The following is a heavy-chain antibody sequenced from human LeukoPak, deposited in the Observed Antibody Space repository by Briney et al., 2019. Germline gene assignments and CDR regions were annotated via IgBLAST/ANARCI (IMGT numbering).Heavy chain of an antibody. D-gene: IGHD1-14*01. CDR1: GGSISSSSYY. J-gene: IGHJ3*02. CDR2: IYYSGST. Sequence: PSETLSLTCTVSGGSISSSSYYWGWIRQPPGKGLEWIGSIYYSGSTYYNPSLKSRVTISVDTSKNQISLKVNSVTAADTAVYYCARTPGVDAFDIWGQGTMVTVSS. V-gene: IGHV4-39*07. CDR3: ARTPGVDAFDI.